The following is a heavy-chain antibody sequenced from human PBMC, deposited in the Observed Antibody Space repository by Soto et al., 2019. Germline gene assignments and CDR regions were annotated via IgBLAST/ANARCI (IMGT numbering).Heavy chain of an antibody. V-gene: IGHV3-9*01. CDR3: AKDIGIAVAGTLDY. Sequence: QSGGSLRLSCAASGFTFDDYAMHWVRQAPGKGLEWVSGISWNSGSIGYADSVKGRFTISRDNAKNSLYLQMNSLRAEDTALYYCAKDIGIAVAGTLDYWGQGTLVTVSS. D-gene: IGHD6-19*01. CDR1: GFTFDDYA. CDR2: ISWNSGSI. J-gene: IGHJ4*02.